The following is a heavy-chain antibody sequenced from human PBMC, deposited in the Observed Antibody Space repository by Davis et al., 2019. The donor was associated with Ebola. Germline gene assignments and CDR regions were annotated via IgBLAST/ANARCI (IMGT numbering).Heavy chain of an antibody. CDR2: IYYSGST. V-gene: IGHV4-59*08. J-gene: IGHJ6*02. CDR3: ARLADSGYDNLYYYYGMDV. CDR1: GGSISSYY. Sequence: MPSETLSLTCTVSGGSISSYYWSWIRQPPGKGLEWIGYIYYSGSTNYNPSLKSRVTISVDTSKNQFSLKLSSVTAADTAAYYCARLADSGYDNLYYYYGMDVWGQGTTVTVSS. D-gene: IGHD5-12*01.